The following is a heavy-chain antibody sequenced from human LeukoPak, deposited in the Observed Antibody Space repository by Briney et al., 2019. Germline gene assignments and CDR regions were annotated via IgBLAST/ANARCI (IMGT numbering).Heavy chain of an antibody. CDR2: IRSKANSYAT. CDR3: TRRGYCSGGSCYSVDY. D-gene: IGHD2-15*01. Sequence: GGSLRLSCAASGFTFSGSAMHWVRQASGKGLEWVGRIRSKANSYATAYAASVKGRFTISRDDSKNTAYLQMNSLKTEDTAVYYCTRRGYCSGGSCYSVDYWGQGTLVTVSS. J-gene: IGHJ4*02. V-gene: IGHV3-73*01. CDR1: GFTFSGSA.